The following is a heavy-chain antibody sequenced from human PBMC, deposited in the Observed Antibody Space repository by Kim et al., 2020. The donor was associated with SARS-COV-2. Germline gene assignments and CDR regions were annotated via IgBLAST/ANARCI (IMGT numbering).Heavy chain of an antibody. CDR2: IGSVGDS. Sequence: GGSLRLSCAASGFTFSRYDMHWVRQRPGKGLEWVTTIGSVGDSYYLDSVKGRFTISRENAKNSLYLQMGSLTDGDTAVYYCARNLPVPGYSPGGFFDIWGRGTLVTVSS. V-gene: IGHV3-13*01. CDR1: GFTFSRYD. CDR3: ARNLPVPGYSPGGFFDI. D-gene: IGHD3-9*01. J-gene: IGHJ2*01.